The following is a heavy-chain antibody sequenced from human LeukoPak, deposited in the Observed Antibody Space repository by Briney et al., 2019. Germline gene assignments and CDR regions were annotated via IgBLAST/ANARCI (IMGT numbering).Heavy chain of an antibody. CDR3: ASCLLGDYYYYYGVDV. CDR1: GFTFSSYW. Sequence: GGSLRLSCAASGFTFSSYWMSWVRQAPVKVLEWVANIKQDGSEKYYVDSVKGRFTISRDNAKNSLYLQMNSLRAEDTAVYYCASCLLGDYYYYYGVDVWGQGTTVTVSS. J-gene: IGHJ6*02. D-gene: IGHD3-16*01. V-gene: IGHV3-7*01. CDR2: IKQDGSEK.